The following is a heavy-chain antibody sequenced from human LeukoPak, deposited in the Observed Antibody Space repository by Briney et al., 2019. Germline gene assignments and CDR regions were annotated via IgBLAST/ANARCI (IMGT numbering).Heavy chain of an antibody. D-gene: IGHD2-2*02. Sequence: SSETLSLTCAVHGGSFSGYYWSWIRQPPGKGLEWIGEINHSGSTNYNPSLKSRVTISVDTSKNQFSLKLSSVTAADTAVYYCARGLRYCSSTSCYTRGSSFDYWGQGTLVTVSS. CDR3: ARGLRYCSSTSCYTRGSSFDY. J-gene: IGHJ4*02. CDR2: INHSGST. V-gene: IGHV4-34*01. CDR1: GGSFSGYY.